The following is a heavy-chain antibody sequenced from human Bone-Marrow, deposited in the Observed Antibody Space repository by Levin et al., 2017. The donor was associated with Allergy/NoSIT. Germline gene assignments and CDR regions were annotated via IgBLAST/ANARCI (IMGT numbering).Heavy chain of an antibody. J-gene: IGHJ4*02. CDR3: ARNVPLTANGY. Sequence: GGSLRLSCAVSGFTVYNNYMSWVRQAPGKGLEWVSLIYSGGTTQYADSVKGRFTISRDSSKNTLYLQMNSLKPEDTAMYYCARNVPLTANGYWGQGTLVTVSS. CDR2: IYSGGTT. D-gene: IGHD2-8*01. CDR1: GFTVYNNY. V-gene: IGHV3-66*01.